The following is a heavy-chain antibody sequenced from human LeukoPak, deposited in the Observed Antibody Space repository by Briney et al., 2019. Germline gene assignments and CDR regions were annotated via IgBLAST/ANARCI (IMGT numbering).Heavy chain of an antibody. CDR2: IKPDGTEK. Sequence: GGSLRLSCAASGFTFSTYWMNWVRQAPGKGLEWVANIKPDGTEKYYVGSVQGRFTISRDNTKSSLYLQMNTLRGEDTAVYYCARGGTYWGQGTLVTVSS. CDR1: GFTFSTYW. D-gene: IGHD1-1*01. V-gene: IGHV3-7*01. CDR3: ARGGTY. J-gene: IGHJ4*02.